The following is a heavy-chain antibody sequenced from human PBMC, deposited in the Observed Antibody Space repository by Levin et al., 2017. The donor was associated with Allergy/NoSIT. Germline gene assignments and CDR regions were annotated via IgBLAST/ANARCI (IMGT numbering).Heavy chain of an antibody. CDR2: IKQDGSEK. D-gene: IGHD1-1*01. CDR1: GFTFSSYW. J-gene: IGHJ5*02. V-gene: IGHV3-7*01. CDR3: ARIKGVRYNWFDP. Sequence: GESLKISCAASGFTFSSYWMSWVRQAPGKGLEWVANIKQDGSEKYYVDSVKGRFTISRDNAKNSLYLQMNSLRAEDTAVYYCARIKGVRYNWFDPWGQGTLVTVSS.